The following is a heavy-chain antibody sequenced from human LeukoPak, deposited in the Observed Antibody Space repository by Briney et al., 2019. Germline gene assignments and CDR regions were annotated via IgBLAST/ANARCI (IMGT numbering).Heavy chain of an antibody. CDR3: AKEGAADGDAFDI. J-gene: IGHJ3*02. Sequence: PGVSVRLLCAFCGLPHRRHGMHCARQPSAKALVEVTVISYDGSHEYLADSVKGRYTISRDNSKNTLYLQMSSLRAEDTALYYCAKEGAADGDAFDIWGQGTMVTVSS. CDR1: GLPHRRHG. CDR2: ISYDGSHE. V-gene: IGHV3-30*18. D-gene: IGHD6-13*01.